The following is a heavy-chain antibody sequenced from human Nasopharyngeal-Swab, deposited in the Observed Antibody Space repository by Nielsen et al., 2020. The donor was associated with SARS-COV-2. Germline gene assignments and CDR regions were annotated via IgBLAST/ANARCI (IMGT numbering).Heavy chain of an antibody. CDR3: ARFYQVGYYFDY. J-gene: IGHJ4*02. CDR1: GGSISSSSYY. D-gene: IGHD1-26*01. V-gene: IGHV4-39*01. CDR2: IYYSGST. Sequence: SETLSLTCTVSGGSISSSSYYWGWIRQPPGKGLEWIASIYYSGSTYYNPSLKSRVTISVDTSKNQFSLKLSSVTAADTAVYYCARFYQVGYYFDYWGQGTLVTVFS.